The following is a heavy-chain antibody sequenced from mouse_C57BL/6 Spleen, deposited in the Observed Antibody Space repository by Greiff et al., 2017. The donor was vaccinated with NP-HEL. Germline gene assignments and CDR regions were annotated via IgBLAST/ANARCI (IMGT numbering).Heavy chain of an antibody. Sequence: VQLKESGGGLVKPGGSLKLSCAASGFTFSSYAMSWVRQTPEKRLEWVATISAGGSYTYYPDNVKGRFTISRDNAKNNLYLQMSHLKSEDTAMYYCAEIEDYYGSSPAYWGQGTLVTVSA. CDR3: AEIEDYYGSSPAY. V-gene: IGHV5-4*01. CDR2: ISAGGSYT. D-gene: IGHD1-1*01. J-gene: IGHJ3*01. CDR1: GFTFSSYA.